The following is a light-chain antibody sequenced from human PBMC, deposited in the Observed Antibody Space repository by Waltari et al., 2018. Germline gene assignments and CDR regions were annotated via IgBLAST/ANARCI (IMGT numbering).Light chain of an antibody. CDR1: SSGVGSYNL. Sequence: QSALTQPASVSGSPGQSITISCTGTSSGVGSYNLVSWDQQHPGKAPKLMIYEGSKRPSGVSNRFSGSKSGNTASLTISGLQAEDEADYYCCSYAGAVFGGGTKLTIL. CDR3: CSYAGAV. J-gene: IGLJ3*02. CDR2: EGS. V-gene: IGLV2-23*01.